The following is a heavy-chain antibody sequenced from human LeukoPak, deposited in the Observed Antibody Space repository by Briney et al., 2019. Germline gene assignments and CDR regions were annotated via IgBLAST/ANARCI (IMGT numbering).Heavy chain of an antibody. V-gene: IGHV3-23*01. CDR3: ARASWVSTTDAVR. D-gene: IGHD1-14*01. CDR1: ALRFSIFA. CDR2: IRCNGET. Sequence: PGGSLRLSYAADALRFSIFAISSVRQGPARGLEWVSSIRCNGETFYAVSVKGRFTLSSDSSRNTVYFKLNNLRVEDTAIYYCARASWVSTTDAVRWGQGTLVTVSS. J-gene: IGHJ4*02.